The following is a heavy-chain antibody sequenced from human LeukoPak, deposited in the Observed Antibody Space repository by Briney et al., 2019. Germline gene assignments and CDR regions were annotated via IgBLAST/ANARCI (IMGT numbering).Heavy chain of an antibody. V-gene: IGHV4-59*12. CDR2: IYYSGST. CDR1: GGSISSYY. D-gene: IGHD5-18*01. CDR3: ARRRYNSGFDS. Sequence: SETLSLTCTVSGGSISSYYWSWIRQPPGKGLEWIGYIYYSGSTNYNPSLKSRVTISVDKSMNQFSLKLSSVTAADTAVFYCARRRYNSGFDSWGQGTLVTVSS. J-gene: IGHJ4*02.